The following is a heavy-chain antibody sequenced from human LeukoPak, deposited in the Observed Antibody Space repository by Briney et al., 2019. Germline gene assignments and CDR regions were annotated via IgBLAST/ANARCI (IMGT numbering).Heavy chain of an antibody. V-gene: IGHV3-23*01. CDR2: ISGSGGST. CDR3: ARGGTAMRGWFDP. D-gene: IGHD5-18*01. J-gene: IGHJ5*02. Sequence: TGGSLRLSCAASGFTFSSYAMSWVRQAPGKGLEWVSAISGSGGSTYYADSVKGRFTISRDNSKNTLYLQMNSLRAEDTAVYYCARGGTAMRGWFDPWGQGTLVTVSS. CDR1: GFTFSSYA.